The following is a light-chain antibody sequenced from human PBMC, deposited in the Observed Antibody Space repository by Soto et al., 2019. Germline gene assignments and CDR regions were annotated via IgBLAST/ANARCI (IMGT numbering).Light chain of an antibody. V-gene: IGKV1-5*03. Sequence: DIQMTQSPSTLSASVGDTVTITCRASQSISSWLAWYQQKPGKAPKLLIYKASSLESGVPSRFSGSGSGTEFILTISSLQPDDFATYYCQQYNSYSPTTFGQGTKVEI. CDR3: QQYNSYSPTT. CDR1: QSISSW. J-gene: IGKJ1*01. CDR2: KAS.